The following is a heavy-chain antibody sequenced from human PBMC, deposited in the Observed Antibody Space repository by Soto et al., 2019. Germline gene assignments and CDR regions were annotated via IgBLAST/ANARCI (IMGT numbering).Heavy chain of an antibody. J-gene: IGHJ3*01. CDR2: IIAVFGTA. Sequence: QVQLVQSGAEVKKPGSSVKVSCKAPAVAFNNFALRWVRQAPGQGLGGVGGIIAVFGTAHYAQKFQGRVTITADESTNTSYLELSSLTSEDTAVYYCAKRAVAAPVGAFDLWGQGTMVTVS. D-gene: IGHD6-19*01. CDR3: AKRAVAAPVGAFDL. CDR1: AVAFNNFA. V-gene: IGHV1-69*12.